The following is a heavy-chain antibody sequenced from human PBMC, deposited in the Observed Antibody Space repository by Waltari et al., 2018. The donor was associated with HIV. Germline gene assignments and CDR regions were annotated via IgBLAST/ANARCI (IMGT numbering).Heavy chain of an antibody. D-gene: IGHD3-10*01. V-gene: IGHV5-51*01. CDR3: ARTHSSGSPSFDY. Sequence: EVQLVQSGAEVKKPGESLKISCKGSGYSFTNSYIGWVRQMPGKGLEWMGIIYPGDSDIKYSPSFQGQVTISADKSISTVYLRWSSLKASDTAIYFCARTHSSGSPSFDYWGQGTLVTVSS. J-gene: IGHJ4*02. CDR1: GYSFTNSY. CDR2: IYPGDSDI.